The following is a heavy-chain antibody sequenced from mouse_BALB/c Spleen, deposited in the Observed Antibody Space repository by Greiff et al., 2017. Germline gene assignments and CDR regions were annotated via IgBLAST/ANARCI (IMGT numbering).Heavy chain of an antibody. D-gene: IGHD2-1*01. Sequence: VQLQESGPELVKPGASVRISCKASGYTFTSYYIHWVKQRPGQGLEWIGWIYPGNVNTKYNEKFKGKATLTADKSSSTAYMQLSSLTSEDSAVYFCAREDGNWGQGTTLTVSS. CDR1: GYTFTSYY. CDR2: IYPGNVNT. J-gene: IGHJ2*01. CDR3: AREDGN. V-gene: IGHV1S56*01.